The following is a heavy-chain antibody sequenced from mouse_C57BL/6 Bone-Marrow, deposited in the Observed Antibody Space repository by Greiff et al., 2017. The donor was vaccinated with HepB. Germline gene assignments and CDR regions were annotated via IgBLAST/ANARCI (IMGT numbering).Heavy chain of an antibody. V-gene: IGHV1-55*01. D-gene: IGHD2-3*01. Sequence: VQLQQPGAELVKPGASVKMSCKASGYTFTSYWITWVKQRPGQGLEWIGDIYPGSGSTNYNEKFKSKATLTVDTSSSTAYMQLSSLTSEDSAVYYCAKESADDGYRFAYWGQGTLLTVSA. CDR1: GYTFTSYW. J-gene: IGHJ3*01. CDR2: IYPGSGST. CDR3: AKESADDGYRFAY.